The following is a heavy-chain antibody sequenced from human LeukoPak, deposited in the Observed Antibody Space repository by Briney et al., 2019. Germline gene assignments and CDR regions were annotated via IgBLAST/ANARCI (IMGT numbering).Heavy chain of an antibody. CDR3: ARETVAAHNWFDP. Sequence: ASVKVSCKASGGTFSSYAISWVRQAPGQGLEWMGGIIPIFGTANYAQKFQGRVTITADESTSTAYMELSSLRSEDTAVYYCARETVAAHNWFDPWGRGTLVTVSS. J-gene: IGHJ5*02. CDR2: IIPIFGTA. V-gene: IGHV1-69*13. CDR1: GGTFSSYA. D-gene: IGHD6-6*01.